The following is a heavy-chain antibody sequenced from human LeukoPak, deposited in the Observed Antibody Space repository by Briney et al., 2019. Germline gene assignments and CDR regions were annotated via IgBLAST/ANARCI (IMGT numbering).Heavy chain of an antibody. Sequence: GSLRLSCAASGFTFSSYAMSWIRQPPGKGLEWIGSIYYSGSTYYNPSLKSRVTISVDTSKNQFSLKLSSVTAADTAVYHCARNNWNDGIDYWGQGTLVTVSS. J-gene: IGHJ4*02. D-gene: IGHD1-20*01. CDR3: ARNNWNDGIDY. CDR1: GFTFSSYA. CDR2: IYYSGST. V-gene: IGHV4-38-2*01.